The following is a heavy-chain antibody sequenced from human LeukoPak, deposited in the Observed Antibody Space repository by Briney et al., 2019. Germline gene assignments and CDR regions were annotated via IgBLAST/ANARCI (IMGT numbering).Heavy chain of an antibody. Sequence: ASVKVSRKASGYTFTGYYMHWVRQAPGQGLEWMGWISAYNGDTNYAQKLQGRVTMTTDTSTSTVYMELSSLRSEDTAVYYCARGRDFSPRDGFDMWGQGTMVTVSS. V-gene: IGHV1-18*04. CDR1: GYTFTGYY. CDR2: ISAYNGDT. CDR3: ARGRDFSPRDGFDM. D-gene: IGHD2/OR15-2a*01. J-gene: IGHJ3*02.